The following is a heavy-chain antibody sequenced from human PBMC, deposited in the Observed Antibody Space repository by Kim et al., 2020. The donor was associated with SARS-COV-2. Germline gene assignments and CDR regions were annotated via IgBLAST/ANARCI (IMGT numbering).Heavy chain of an antibody. CDR3: ASNLAMVRENYFDY. Sequence: SQKFQGRVTITRDTSASTAYMELSSLRSEDTAVYYCASNLAMVRENYFDYWGQGTLVTVSS. V-gene: IGHV1-3*01. J-gene: IGHJ4*02. D-gene: IGHD3-10*01.